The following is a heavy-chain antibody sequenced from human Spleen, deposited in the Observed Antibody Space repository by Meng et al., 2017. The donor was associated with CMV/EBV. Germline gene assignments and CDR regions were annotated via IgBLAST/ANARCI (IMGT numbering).Heavy chain of an antibody. D-gene: IGHD3-16*01. V-gene: IGHV4-39*07. CDR1: GGSISSISSTYY. J-gene: IGHJ5*02. CDR2: IFHSGNT. CDR3: ARDVWGVMAPDLGWFDP. Sequence: SETLSLTCTVSGGSISSISSTYYWGWIRQPPGKGLEWIGSIFHSGNTYYNPSLKSRVTISVDTSKNQFSLNLDSVTAADTAVYFCARDVWGVMAPDLGWFDPWGQGTLVTVSS.